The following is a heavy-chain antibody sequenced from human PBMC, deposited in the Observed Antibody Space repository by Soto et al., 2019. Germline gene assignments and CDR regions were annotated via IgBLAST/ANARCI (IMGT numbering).Heavy chain of an antibody. CDR1: GFTFSTYA. J-gene: IGHJ4*02. V-gene: IGHV3-23*01. D-gene: IGHD7-27*01. CDR2: ISGSGSGT. CDR3: AKWRITSPGEY. Sequence: VQLLDSGGGLVQPGGSLRLSCAASGFTFSTYAMSWVRQAPGKGLEWVSTISGSGSGTYYADSVKGRFTISRDNSKNTLYLQMNSLRVEDTARYYCAKWRITSPGEYWGQGTLVTVSS.